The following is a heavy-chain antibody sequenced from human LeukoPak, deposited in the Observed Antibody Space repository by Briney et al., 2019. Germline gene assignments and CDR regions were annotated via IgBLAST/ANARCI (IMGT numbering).Heavy chain of an antibody. Sequence: SETLSLTCTVSGGSISSYYWSWIRQPPGKGLEWIGEINHSGSTNYNPSLKSRVTISVDTSKNQFSLKLSSATAADTAVYYCARAPPRDNYYYYYYMDVWGKGTTVTVSS. CDR3: ARAPPRDNYYYYYYMDV. V-gene: IGHV4-34*01. CDR2: INHSGST. J-gene: IGHJ6*03. CDR1: GGSISSYY.